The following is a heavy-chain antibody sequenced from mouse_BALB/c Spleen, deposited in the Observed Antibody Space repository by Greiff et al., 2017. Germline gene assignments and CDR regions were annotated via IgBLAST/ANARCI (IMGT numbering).Heavy chain of an antibody. V-gene: IGHV1S137*01. CDR1: GYTFTDYA. CDR2: ISTYYGDS. J-gene: IGHJ4*01. CDR3: ARYRTHYYAMDY. Sequence: QVQLKESGAELVRPGVSVKISCKGSGYTFTDYAMHWVKQSHAKSLEWIGVISTYYGDSSYNQKFKGKATMTVDKSSSTAYMELARLTSEDSAIYYCARYRTHYYAMDYWGQGTSVTVSA.